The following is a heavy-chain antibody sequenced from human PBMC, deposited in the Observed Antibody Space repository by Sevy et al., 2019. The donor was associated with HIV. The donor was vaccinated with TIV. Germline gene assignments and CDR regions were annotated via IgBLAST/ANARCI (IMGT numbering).Heavy chain of an antibody. CDR2: IYYSGST. V-gene: IGHV4-59*01. Sequence: SETLSLTCTVSGGSISSYYWSWIRQPPGKGLEWIGYIYYSGSTNYNPSLKSRVTISVDTSKNQFSLKLSSVTAADTAVYYCARASSIVVVVAATGGGYYMDVWGKGTTVTVSS. CDR1: GGSISSYY. D-gene: IGHD2-15*01. CDR3: ARASSIVVVVAATGGGYYMDV. J-gene: IGHJ6*03.